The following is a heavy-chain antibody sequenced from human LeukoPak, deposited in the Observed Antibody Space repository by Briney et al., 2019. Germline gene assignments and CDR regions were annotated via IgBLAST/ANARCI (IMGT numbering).Heavy chain of an antibody. CDR2: IYHSGST. Sequence: PSGTLSLTCAVSGGSISSSNWWRWVRPPPGKGLEWIGEIYHSGSTNYNPSLKSRVTISVGKSKNQFSLKLSSVTAADTAVYYCARSVGGVWHLDYWGQGTLVTVSS. CDR3: ARSVGGVWHLDY. J-gene: IGHJ4*02. CDR1: GGSISSSNW. V-gene: IGHV4-4*02. D-gene: IGHD3-3*01.